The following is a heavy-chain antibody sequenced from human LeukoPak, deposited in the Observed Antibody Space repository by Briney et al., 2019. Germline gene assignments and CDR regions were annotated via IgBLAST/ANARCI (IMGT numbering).Heavy chain of an antibody. D-gene: IGHD6-13*01. J-gene: IGHJ4*02. V-gene: IGHV3-53*01. CDR2: IYSGGST. CDR3: ARDSFSSSWPIDY. Sequence: GGSLRLSCAASGFTVSSNYMSWVRQAPGKGLEWVSVIYSGGSTYYADSVKGRFTISRDNAKNSLYLQMNSLRAEDTAVYYCARDSFSSSWPIDYWGQGTLVTVSS. CDR1: GFTVSSNY.